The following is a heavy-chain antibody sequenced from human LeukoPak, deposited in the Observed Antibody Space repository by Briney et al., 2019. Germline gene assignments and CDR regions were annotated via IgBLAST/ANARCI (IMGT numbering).Heavy chain of an antibody. Sequence: GGSLRLSCAASGFTLSRYGMHWVRQAPGKGLEWGAVISYDGSNKYYADSVKGRFTISRDNSKHTLYLQMNSLRAEDTAVYYCARDEPICGSYGGAGGGPDYWGQGTLVTVSS. CDR3: ARDEPICGSYGGAGGGPDY. CDR1: GFTLSRYG. V-gene: IGHV3-30*03. D-gene: IGHD1-26*01. J-gene: IGHJ4*02. CDR2: ISYDGSNK.